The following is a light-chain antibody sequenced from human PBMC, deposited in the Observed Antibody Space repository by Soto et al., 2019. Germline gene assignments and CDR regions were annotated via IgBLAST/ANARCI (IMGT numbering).Light chain of an antibody. J-gene: IGKJ5*01. CDR2: DAS. V-gene: IGKV3-11*01. Sequence: EIVLTQSPATLSLSPGERATLSCRASQSVSSYLAWYQQKPGQAPRLLIYDASNRATGIPARFSGSGSGTDFPLTISSLEPEDFAVYDCQQRRNWPPITFGQGTRLEIK. CDR1: QSVSSY. CDR3: QQRRNWPPIT.